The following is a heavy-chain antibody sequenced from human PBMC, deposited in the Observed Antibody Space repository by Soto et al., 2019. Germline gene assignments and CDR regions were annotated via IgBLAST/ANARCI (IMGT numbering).Heavy chain of an antibody. CDR2: IYTRGSP. CDR3: ANSPIMGVEVAGHFDN. CDR1: VGPITSSF. Sequence: PSETLSLTGSVSVGPITSSFWSWIRQPVGKGLEWIGRIYTRGSPNYNPSLKSRVTMSVDTSTNQFSLKLRSVTPADTAVYYCANSPIMGVEVAGHFDNWGQGILVTVSS. V-gene: IGHV4-4*07. D-gene: IGHD3-16*01. J-gene: IGHJ4*02.